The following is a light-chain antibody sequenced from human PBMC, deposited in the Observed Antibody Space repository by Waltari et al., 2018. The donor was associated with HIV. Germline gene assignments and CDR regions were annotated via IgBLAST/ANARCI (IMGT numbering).Light chain of an antibody. Sequence: DIQMTQSPSSLSASVGDRVTITCRASQSISSYLNWYQQRPGKAPELLIYAASTLQGGVPSRFSGSGSGTEFTLTISSLLPEDFATYYCQQSYSTPPMYTFGQGTKLEIK. V-gene: IGKV1-39*01. CDR3: QQSYSTPPMYT. CDR1: QSISSY. J-gene: IGKJ2*01. CDR2: AAS.